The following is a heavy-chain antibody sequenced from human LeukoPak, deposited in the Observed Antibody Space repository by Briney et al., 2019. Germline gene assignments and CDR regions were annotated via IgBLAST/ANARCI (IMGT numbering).Heavy chain of an antibody. J-gene: IGHJ4*02. CDR1: GFTFSSYV. D-gene: IGHD1-14*01. CDR3: ARGVEPLAANTLAY. V-gene: IGHV3-53*01. Sequence: SGGSLRLSCAASGFTFSSYVMHWVRQAPGKGLEWVSVLYSDGNTKYADSVQGRFTISRDNSKNTLYLEMNSLSPDDTAVYYCARGVEPLAANTLAYWGQGTLVTVSS. CDR2: LYSDGNT.